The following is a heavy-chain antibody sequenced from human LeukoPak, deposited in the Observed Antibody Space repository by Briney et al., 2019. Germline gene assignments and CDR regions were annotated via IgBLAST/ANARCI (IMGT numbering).Heavy chain of an antibody. J-gene: IGHJ4*02. CDR1: GFTFSTYG. Sequence: PGGSLRLSCAASGFTFSTYGMSWVRQAPGKGLEWVSAISGSGGSTYYADSVKGRFTISRDNSKNTLYLQMNSLRAEDTAVYYCAKVVKGSSWFYFDYWGQGTLVTVSS. V-gene: IGHV3-23*01. D-gene: IGHD6-13*01. CDR3: AKVVKGSSWFYFDY. CDR2: ISGSGGST.